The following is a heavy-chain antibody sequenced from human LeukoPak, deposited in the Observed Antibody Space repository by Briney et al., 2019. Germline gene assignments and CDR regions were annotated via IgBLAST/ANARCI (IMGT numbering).Heavy chain of an antibody. J-gene: IGHJ6*02. V-gene: IGHV3-30*04. D-gene: IGHD3-22*01. Sequence: PGGSLRLSCAASGFTFSSYAMHWVRQAPGKGLEWVAVISYDGSNKYYADSVKGRFTISRDNSKNTLYLQMNSLRAEDTAVYYCARAADYYDRSGYYYDYYYYGMDVWGQGTTVTVSS. CDR1: GFTFSSYA. CDR2: ISYDGSNK. CDR3: ARAADYYDRSGYYYDYYYYGMDV.